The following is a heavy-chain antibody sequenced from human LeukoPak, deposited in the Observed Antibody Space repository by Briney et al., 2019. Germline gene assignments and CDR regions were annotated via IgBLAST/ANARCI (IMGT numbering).Heavy chain of an antibody. J-gene: IGHJ5*02. D-gene: IGHD6-25*01. CDR1: GFTVSSNY. CDR3: AKGAASALVDWFDP. CDR2: IYSGGST. V-gene: IGHV3-53*01. Sequence: GGSLRLSCAASGFTVSSNYMSWVRQAPGKGLEWVSVIYSGGSTYYADSVKGRFTISRDNSQNTLYLQMNSLGAEDTAVYYCAKGAASALVDWFDPWGQGTLVTVSS.